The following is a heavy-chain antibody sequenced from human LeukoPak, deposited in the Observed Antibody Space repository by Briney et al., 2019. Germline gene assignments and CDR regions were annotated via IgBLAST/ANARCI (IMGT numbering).Heavy chain of an antibody. CDR3: ARQSVWYWYFDL. J-gene: IGHJ2*01. CDR1: GGSISSYY. D-gene: IGHD1-14*01. V-gene: IGHV4-59*08. CDR2: IYYSGST. Sequence: PSETLSLTCTVSGGSISSYYWSWIRQPPGKGLEWIGYIYYSGSTNYNPSLKSRVTISVDTSKNQFSLKPSSVTAADTAVYYCARQSVWYWYFDLWGRGTLVTVSS.